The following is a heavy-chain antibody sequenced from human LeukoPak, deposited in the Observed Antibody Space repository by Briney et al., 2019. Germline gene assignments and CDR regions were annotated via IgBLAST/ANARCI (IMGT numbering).Heavy chain of an antibody. CDR3: AKGSAAGRPYYFDY. V-gene: IGHV3-23*01. Sequence: PGGSLRLSCAASGFTFSTCAMSWVRQAPGKGLEWVSGISGTTSGTYYADSVKGRFTISKDSSKTILYLQMNSLRAEDAAVYFCAKGSAAGRPYYFDYWGQGTLVTVSS. D-gene: IGHD6-25*01. CDR1: GFTFSTCA. CDR2: ISGTTSGT. J-gene: IGHJ4*02.